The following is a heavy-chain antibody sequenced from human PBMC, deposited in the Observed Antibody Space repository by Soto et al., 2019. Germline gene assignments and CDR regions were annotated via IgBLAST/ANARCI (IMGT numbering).Heavy chain of an antibody. CDR3: ARARNRYFDF. CDR1: GGSMTTGSYF. CDR2: VFRSGSV. V-gene: IGHV4-61*01. D-gene: IGHD1-1*01. Sequence: SETLSLTCNVSGGSMTTGSYFWSWIRRPPGKGLEWIGYVFRSGSVNYSPSFKSRVTISIDTSRNQFSLMLKSVTAADTAVYFCARARNRYFDFWGQGALVTVS. J-gene: IGHJ4*02.